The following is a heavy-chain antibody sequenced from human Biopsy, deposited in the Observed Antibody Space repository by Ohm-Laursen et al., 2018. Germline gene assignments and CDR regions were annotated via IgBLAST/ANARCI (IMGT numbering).Heavy chain of an antibody. V-gene: IGHV4-59*01. CDR2: IYYSGST. CDR1: GGSISSDY. D-gene: IGHD2/OR15-2a*01. J-gene: IGHJ6*02. Sequence: SETLSPTCTVSGGSISSDYWSWIRQTPGKGLEWIGYIYYSGSTNYNPSLKSRVTISVDTSKNQFSLRLNFVTAADTAVYYCARATNSTGWPYYYFYGMDVWGQGTTVTVSS. CDR3: ARATNSTGWPYYYFYGMDV.